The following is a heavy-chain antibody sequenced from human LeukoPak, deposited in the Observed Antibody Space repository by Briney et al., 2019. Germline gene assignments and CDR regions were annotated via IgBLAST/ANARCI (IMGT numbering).Heavy chain of an antibody. CDR3: ARRRYYDGSGYLE. J-gene: IGHJ1*01. CDR2: IYYSGRT. D-gene: IGHD3-22*01. V-gene: IGHV4-39*01. Sequence: PSETLSLTXSVSGDSVGRSDSYWDWISQPPGKGLEWIGTIYYSGRTYYSPSLKSRVTMSVDSSNNQFSLTLRSVTAAETAVYYCARRRYYDGSGYLEWGQGTLLSVSS. CDR1: GDSVGRSDSY.